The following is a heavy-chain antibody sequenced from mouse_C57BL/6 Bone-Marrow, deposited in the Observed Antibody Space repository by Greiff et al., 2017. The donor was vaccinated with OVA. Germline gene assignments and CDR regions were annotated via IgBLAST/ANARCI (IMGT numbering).Heavy chain of an antibody. CDR1: GYAFSSYW. J-gene: IGHJ4*01. CDR3: ARILGQYYAMDY. CDR2: IYPGDGDT. Sequence: VKVVESGAELVKPGASVKISCKASGYAFSSYWMNWVKQRPGKGLEWIGQIYPGDGDTNYNGKFKGKATLTADKSSSTAYMQLSSLTSEDSAVYFCARILGQYYAMDYWGQGTSVTVSS. V-gene: IGHV1-80*01. D-gene: IGHD3-3*01.